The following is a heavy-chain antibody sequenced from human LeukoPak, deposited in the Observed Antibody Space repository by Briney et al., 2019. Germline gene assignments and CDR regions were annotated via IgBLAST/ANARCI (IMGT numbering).Heavy chain of an antibody. CDR3: ARDLRSSGYYAFDY. V-gene: IGHV3-21*01. J-gene: IGHJ4*02. CDR1: GFPFSSHG. D-gene: IGHD3-22*01. Sequence: GGSLRLSCAGSGFPFSSHGMNWVRQAPGKGLEWVSGISPGGGPTYYADSVRGRFTISRDNAKNSLYLQMNSLRAEDTAVYYCARDLRSSGYYAFDYWGQGTLVTVSS. CDR2: ISPGGGPT.